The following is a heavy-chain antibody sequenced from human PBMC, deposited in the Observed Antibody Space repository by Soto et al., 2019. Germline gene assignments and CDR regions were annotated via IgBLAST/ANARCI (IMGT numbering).Heavy chain of an antibody. CDR1: GFTFSNAW. V-gene: IGHV3-15*07. Sequence: GGSLRLSCAASGFTFSNAWMNWVRQAPGKGLEWVGRIKSKTDGGTTDYAAPVKGRFTISRDDSKNTLYLQMNSLKTEDTAVYYCTTSTQGIAVAGNFDYWGQGTLVTVSS. CDR3: TTSTQGIAVAGNFDY. J-gene: IGHJ4*02. CDR2: IKSKTDGGTT. D-gene: IGHD6-19*01.